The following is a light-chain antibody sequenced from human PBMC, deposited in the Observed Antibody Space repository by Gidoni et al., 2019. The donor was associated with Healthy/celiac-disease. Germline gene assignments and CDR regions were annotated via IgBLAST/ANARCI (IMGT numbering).Light chain of an antibody. V-gene: IGLV2-23*01. Sequence: QSALTQPPSVSGSPGQSIPISCTGTSSDVGSYNLVPWYQQHPGKATKLMFYEGSKRPSGVSNRFSGYKSGNTASLTISGLQAEDEADYYCCSYAGSSIWVFGGGTKLTVL. CDR1: SSDVGSYNL. CDR2: EGS. CDR3: CSYAGSSIWV. J-gene: IGLJ3*02.